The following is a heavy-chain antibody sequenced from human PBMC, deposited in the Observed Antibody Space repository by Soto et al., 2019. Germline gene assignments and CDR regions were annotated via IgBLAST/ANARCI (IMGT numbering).Heavy chain of an antibody. CDR2: LYYSGTT. J-gene: IGHJ5*02. Sequence: PSDTLSLTGHVSGDSFSRRSYYWGWVRQPPGKGLEWIGSLYYSGTTYYNPSLKSRVTISVDRTKNQFSLNLTSVTAADMAIYYCVRHSGYSSNWGEFDPWGQGTLVPV. D-gene: IGHD5-18*01. CDR3: VRHSGYSSNWGEFDP. V-gene: IGHV4-39*01. CDR1: GDSFSRRSYY.